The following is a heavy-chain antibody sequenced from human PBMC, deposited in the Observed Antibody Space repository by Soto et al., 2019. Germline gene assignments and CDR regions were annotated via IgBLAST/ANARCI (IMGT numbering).Heavy chain of an antibody. J-gene: IGHJ5*02. D-gene: IGHD6-13*01. CDR3: AREDSSSWTRWFDP. CDR2: IYYSGST. V-gene: IGHV4-31*03. CDR1: GGSISSGGYY. Sequence: QVQLQESGPGLVKPSQTLSLTCTVSGGSISSGGYYWSWIRQHPGKGLEWIGYIYYSGSTYYNPSLKSRVTLSVDTSKNQFSLKLSSVTAADTAVYYCAREDSSSWTRWFDPWGQGTLVTVSS.